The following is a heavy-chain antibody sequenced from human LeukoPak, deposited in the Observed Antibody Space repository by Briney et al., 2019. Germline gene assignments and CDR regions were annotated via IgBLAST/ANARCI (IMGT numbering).Heavy chain of an antibody. CDR2: ISGSGGST. Sequence: GGSLRLSCAASGFTFSSYAMSWVRQAPGKGLEWVSAISGSGGSTYYADSVKGRFTISRDNSKNALYLQMNSLRAEDTAVYYCAKPPPRSGSYSPGVYWGQGTLVTVSS. CDR1: GFTFSSYA. CDR3: AKPPPRSGSYSPGVY. D-gene: IGHD1-26*01. V-gene: IGHV3-23*01. J-gene: IGHJ4*02.